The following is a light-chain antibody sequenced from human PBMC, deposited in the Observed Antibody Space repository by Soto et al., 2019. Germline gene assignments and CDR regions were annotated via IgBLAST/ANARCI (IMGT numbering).Light chain of an antibody. J-gene: IGLJ1*01. CDR2: AVT. CDR3: SSYTTSGTFV. V-gene: IGLV2-14*01. CDR1: SSDVGGYNH. Sequence: QSVLTQPVSVSGSPGQSITISCTGTSSDVGGYNHVSWYQQYPGKAPKLMIYAVTDRPSGVSTRFSGSKSGNTASLTISRLQTEDEADYYCSSYTTSGTFVFGTGTKVTVL.